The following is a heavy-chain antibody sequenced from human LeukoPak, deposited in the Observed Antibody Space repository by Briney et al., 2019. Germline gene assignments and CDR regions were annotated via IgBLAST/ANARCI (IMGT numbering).Heavy chain of an antibody. J-gene: IGHJ4*02. Sequence: SETLSLTCTVSGGSMTNYYWGYIRQPPGKGLEWIAYISYSGKSNYNPSLRSRVTMSVDMSKHQFSLKLTSVTAADTAVYYCVRVGRSLHWNPDFWGLGTLVTVSS. V-gene: IGHV4-59*01. CDR1: GGSMTNYY. D-gene: IGHD1-1*01. CDR2: ISYSGKS. CDR3: VRVGRSLHWNPDF.